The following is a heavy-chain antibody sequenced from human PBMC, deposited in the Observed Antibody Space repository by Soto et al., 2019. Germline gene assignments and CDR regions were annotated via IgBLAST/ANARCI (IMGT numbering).Heavy chain of an antibody. CDR3: ATAGGDSSGYYYGAFDI. D-gene: IGHD3-22*01. CDR2: FDPVDGET. V-gene: IGHV1-24*01. Sequence: GASVKVSCKVSGHTLTELSMHWVRQAPGKGPEWMGGFDPVDGETIYAQKFQVRVTMTEDTSTDTAYMELSSLRSEDTAVYYCATAGGDSSGYYYGAFDIWGQGTMVTVSS. J-gene: IGHJ3*02. CDR1: GHTLTELS.